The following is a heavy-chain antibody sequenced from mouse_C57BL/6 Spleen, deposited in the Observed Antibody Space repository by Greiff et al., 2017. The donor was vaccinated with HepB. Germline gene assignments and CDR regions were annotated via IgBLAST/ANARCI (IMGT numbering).Heavy chain of an antibody. J-gene: IGHJ2*01. Sequence: EVQLVESGGDLVKPGGSLKLSCAASGFTFSSYGMSWVRQTPDKRLEWVATISSGGSYTYYPDSVKGRFTISRDNAKKTLYLQMSSLKSEDTAMYYCARQGITTVFDYWGQGTTLTVSS. CDR1: GFTFSSYG. V-gene: IGHV5-6*01. CDR2: ISSGGSYT. CDR3: ARQGITTVFDY. D-gene: IGHD2-4*01.